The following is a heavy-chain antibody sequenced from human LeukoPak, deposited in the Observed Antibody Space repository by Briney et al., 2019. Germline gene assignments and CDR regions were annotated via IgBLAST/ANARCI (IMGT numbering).Heavy chain of an antibody. CDR2: IIPMFGTP. CDR3: ARAAPSGYCPSPTCYEYYYYSMDV. Sequence: ASVNVSCKASGGTFSSYAISWVRQAPGQGLEWMGGIIPMFGTPKYAQKFQGSVTITADESTTTAYMGLSSLRSEDTAVYYCARAAPSGYCPSPTCYEYYYYSMDVWGKGTTVTVSS. J-gene: IGHJ6*03. D-gene: IGHD2-2*03. CDR1: GGTFSSYA. V-gene: IGHV1-69*13.